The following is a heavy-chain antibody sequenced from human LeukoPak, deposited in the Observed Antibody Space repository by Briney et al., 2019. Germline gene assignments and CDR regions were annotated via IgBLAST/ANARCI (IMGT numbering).Heavy chain of an antibody. CDR3: ARDLRLGELSYFDY. J-gene: IGHJ4*02. Sequence: PSLTLSLTCTVSGGSISSGGYYWSWIRQHPGKGLEWIGYIYYSGSTYYNPSLKSRVTISVDTSKNQFSLKLSSVTAADTAVYYCARDLRLGELSYFDYWGQGTLVTVSS. CDR2: IYYSGST. D-gene: IGHD3-10*01. V-gene: IGHV4-31*03. CDR1: GGSISSGGYY.